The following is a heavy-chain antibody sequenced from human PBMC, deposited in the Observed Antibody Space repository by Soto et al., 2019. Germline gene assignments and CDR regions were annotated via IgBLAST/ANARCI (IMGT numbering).Heavy chain of an antibody. CDR1: GGSFRGYY. CDR2: INQSGST. Sequence: ETLSLTCAVYGGSFRGYYWSWIRQPPGKGLEWVGEINQSGSTNYNPSLKSRVTISVDTSKNQFSLKLSSVTAADTAVYYCARESITIFEVVTDYYGLDVWGPGTTVTVSS. D-gene: IGHD3-3*01. J-gene: IGHJ6*02. CDR3: ARESITIFEVVTDYYGLDV. V-gene: IGHV4-34*01.